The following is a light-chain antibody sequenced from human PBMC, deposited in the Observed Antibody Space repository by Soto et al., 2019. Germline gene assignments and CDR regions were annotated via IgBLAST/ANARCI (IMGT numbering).Light chain of an antibody. CDR2: GAS. CDR3: QHYNNGPR. Sequence: ETVMTQSPATLSVSPGEGATLSCRASQTINNNLAWYQQKPGQAPRLLIYGASRRATGVPARFSGSGSGTEFPLTISSLQSEDFAVYYCQHYNNGPRFGQGTKVDVK. V-gene: IGKV3-15*01. CDR1: QTINNN. J-gene: IGKJ1*01.